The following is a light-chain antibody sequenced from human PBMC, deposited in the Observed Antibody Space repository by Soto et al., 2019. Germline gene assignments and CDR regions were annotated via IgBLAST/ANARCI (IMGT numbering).Light chain of an antibody. J-gene: IGKJ4*01. CDR2: GAS. CDR3: QQYSKWQLT. Sequence: EIVMTQSPAPLSVSPGERATLSCRVSQSVNSNLAWYQQKPGQAPRLLIYGASTRATGIPARFSGSGSGTEFSPTLNGLQSEDCPVYYCQQYSKWQLTFGGGTKVESK. V-gene: IGKV3-15*01. CDR1: QSVNSN.